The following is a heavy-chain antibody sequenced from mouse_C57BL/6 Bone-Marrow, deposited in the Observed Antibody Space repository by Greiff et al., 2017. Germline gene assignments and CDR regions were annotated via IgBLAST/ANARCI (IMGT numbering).Heavy chain of an antibody. CDR1: GFSLTSYG. V-gene: IGHV2-2*01. Sequence: QVQLQQSGPGLVQPSQSLSITCTVSGFSLTSYGVHWVRQSPGKGLEWLGVIWSGGGTDYNAAFISRLSIRKDNSKSQVFFKMNSLQADDTAIYYCARKPYGSSPYYAMGYWSQGTSVTVSS. CDR3: ARKPYGSSPYYAMGY. CDR2: IWSGGGT. D-gene: IGHD1-1*01. J-gene: IGHJ4*01.